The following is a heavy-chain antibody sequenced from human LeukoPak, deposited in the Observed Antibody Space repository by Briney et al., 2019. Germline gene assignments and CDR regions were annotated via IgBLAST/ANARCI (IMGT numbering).Heavy chain of an antibody. Sequence: PGGSLRLSCTASGFTFGDYATSWFRQAPGKGLEWVGFIRSKAYGGTTEYAASVKGRFTISRDDSKSIAYLQMNSLKTEDTAVYYCTRVGYYDSSGPNWFDPWGQGTLVTVSS. CDR2: IRSKAYGGTT. J-gene: IGHJ5*02. CDR3: TRVGYYDSSGPNWFDP. V-gene: IGHV3-49*03. CDR1: GFTFGDYA. D-gene: IGHD3-22*01.